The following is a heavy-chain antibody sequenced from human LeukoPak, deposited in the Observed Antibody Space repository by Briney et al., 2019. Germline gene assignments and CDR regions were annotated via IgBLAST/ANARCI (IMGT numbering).Heavy chain of an antibody. Sequence: SETLSLTCTVSGGSISSGSYYWGWIRQPPGKGLEWIGSIYYSGSTYYKPSLKSRVTISLDTSKNQFSPKLSSVTAADTAVYYCARDRYYYDSSGYLFDYWGQGTLVTVSS. D-gene: IGHD3-22*01. V-gene: IGHV4-39*07. CDR2: IYYSGST. CDR3: ARDRYYYDSSGYLFDY. J-gene: IGHJ4*02. CDR1: GGSISSGSYY.